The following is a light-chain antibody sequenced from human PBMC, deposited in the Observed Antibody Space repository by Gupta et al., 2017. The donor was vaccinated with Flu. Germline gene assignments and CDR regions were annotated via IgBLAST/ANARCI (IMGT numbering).Light chain of an antibody. Sequence: QSVLTQPPSASGTPGQRVSISCSGGRSNIGSNNVNWYQHLPGTAPKLLIHSHNQRPSGAPDRFSGSTSGTSASLAISGLQSEDEAAYYCASWDDSLDGYVFGTGTEVTVL. CDR1: RSNIGSNN. V-gene: IGLV1-44*01. CDR3: ASWDDSLDGYV. J-gene: IGLJ1*01. CDR2: SHN.